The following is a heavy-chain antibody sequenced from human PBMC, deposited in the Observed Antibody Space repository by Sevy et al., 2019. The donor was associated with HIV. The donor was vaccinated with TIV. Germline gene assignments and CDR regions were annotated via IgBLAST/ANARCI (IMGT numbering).Heavy chain of an antibody. CDR2: LSGIDGRT. V-gene: IGHV3-23*01. D-gene: IGHD1-1*01. CDR1: GFTFSNYA. J-gene: IGHJ4*01. CDR3: AKTPHWHDTGSGYFDY. Sequence: GGSLRLSCAASGFTFSNYAMSWVRQAPVKGLEWVSTLSGIDGRTYYPDSVKGRFTMSRDTSKNTLYLEMNSLRAEDTAIYYCAKTPHWHDTGSGYFDYWGHGSLVTVSS.